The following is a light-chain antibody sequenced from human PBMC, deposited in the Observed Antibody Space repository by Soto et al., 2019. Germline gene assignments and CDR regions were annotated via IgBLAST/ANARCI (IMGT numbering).Light chain of an antibody. V-gene: IGKV3-15*01. CDR2: GAS. CDR3: QQYDNWPRT. CDR1: QSVSSN. J-gene: IGKJ2*01. Sequence: EIVMTQSPATLSVSPGERATVSCSASQSVSSNLAWHQQKPGQAPRLLIYGASTRATGIPTRFSGSGSGTEFTLTVGSLESEDFAVYYCQQYDNWPRTFGQGTKLEIK.